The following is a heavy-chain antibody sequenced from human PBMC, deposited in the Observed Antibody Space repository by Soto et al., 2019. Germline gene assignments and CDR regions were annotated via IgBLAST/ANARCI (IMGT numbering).Heavy chain of an antibody. CDR1: GGSISSYY. CDR3: ARSYYDFWSGYFPN. V-gene: IGHV4-59*01. J-gene: IGHJ4*02. D-gene: IGHD3-3*01. CDR2: IYYSGST. Sequence: PSETLSLTCTVSGGSISSYYWSWIRQPPGKGLEWIGYIYYSGSTNYNPSLKSRVTISVDTSKNQFSLKLSSVTAADTAVYYCARSYYDFWSGYFPNWGQGTLVTVSS.